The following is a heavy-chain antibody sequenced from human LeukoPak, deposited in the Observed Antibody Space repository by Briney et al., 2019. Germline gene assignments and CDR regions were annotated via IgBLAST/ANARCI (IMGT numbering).Heavy chain of an antibody. J-gene: IGHJ5*02. CDR2: IIPILGIA. V-gene: IGHV1-69*04. CDR3: ARDARVSSTSRGHWFDP. CDR1: GGTFSSYT. Sequence: ASVKVSCKASGGTFSSYTISWVRQPPGQGLEWMGRIIPILGIANYAQKFQGRVTITADKSTSTAYMELSSLRSEDTAVYYCARDARVSSTSRGHWFDPWGQGTLVTVSS. D-gene: IGHD2-2*01.